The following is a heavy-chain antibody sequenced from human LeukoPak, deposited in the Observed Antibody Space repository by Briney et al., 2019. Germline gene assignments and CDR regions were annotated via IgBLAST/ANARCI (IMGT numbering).Heavy chain of an antibody. CDR1: GFPFSSYA. V-gene: IGHV3-64D*09. CDR2: ISDSGGST. CDR3: VRGYSFGPYGMDV. D-gene: IGHD2-15*01. J-gene: IGHJ6*02. Sequence: GGSLRLSCSASGFPFSSYAMHWVRQAPGKGLEYVSAISDSGGSTYYADSVKGRLTIYRDNSKNTLYLQMSSLRAEDTAVYFCVRGYSFGPYGMDVWGQGTTVTVSS.